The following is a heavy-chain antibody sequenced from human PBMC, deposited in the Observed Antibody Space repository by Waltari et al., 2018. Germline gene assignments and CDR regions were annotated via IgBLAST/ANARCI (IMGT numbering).Heavy chain of an antibody. V-gene: IGHV3-74*01. J-gene: IGHJ4*02. CDR1: GFTFSSYW. D-gene: IGHD2-21*01. CDR2: INSDGSST. CDR3: ATATGGVVIAPVDY. Sequence: EVQLVESGGGLVQPGGSLRLSCAASGFTFSSYWMHWVRQAPGKGLVWVSRINSDGSSTSYADSVKGRFTISRDNAKNTLYLQMNSLRSEDTAVYYCATATGGVVIAPVDYWGQGTLVTVSS.